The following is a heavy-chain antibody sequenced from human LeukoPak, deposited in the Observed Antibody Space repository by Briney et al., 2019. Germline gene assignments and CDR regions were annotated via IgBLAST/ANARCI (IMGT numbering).Heavy chain of an antibody. D-gene: IGHD3-22*01. J-gene: IGHJ5*02. CDR3: ARDVNYYDSSGYPLP. Sequence: SETLSLTCAVYGGSFSGYYWSWIRQPPGKGLEWIGEINHSGSNNYNPSLKSRVTISVDTSKNQFSLKLSFVTAADTAVYYCARDVNYYDSSGYPLPWGQGTLVTVSS. V-gene: IGHV4-34*01. CDR1: GGSFSGYY. CDR2: INHSGSN.